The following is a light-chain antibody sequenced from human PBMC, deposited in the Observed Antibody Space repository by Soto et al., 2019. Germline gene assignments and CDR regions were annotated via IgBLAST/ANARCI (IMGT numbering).Light chain of an antibody. Sequence: SALTQPASVSGSPGQSITISCTGTTSDVGGHNYVSWYQQHPDKAPKLMIYDVSNRPSGVSSRFSGSKSGNTASLTISGLQAEDEADYYCSSCTSTSTVLFGGGTKLTVL. CDR2: DVS. CDR1: TSDVGGHNY. CDR3: SSCTSTSTVL. V-gene: IGLV2-14*03. J-gene: IGLJ2*01.